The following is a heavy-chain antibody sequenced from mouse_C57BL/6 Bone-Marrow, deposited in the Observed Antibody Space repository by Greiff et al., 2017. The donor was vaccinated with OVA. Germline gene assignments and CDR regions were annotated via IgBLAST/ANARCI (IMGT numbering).Heavy chain of an antibody. CDR1: GYAFSSSW. CDR2: IYPGSGST. CDR3: ARSYYGNFAY. J-gene: IGHJ3*01. D-gene: IGHD2-10*01. V-gene: IGHV1-55*01. Sequence: VQLQQSGPELVKPGASVKISCKASGYAFSSSWMNWVKQRPGQGLEWIGDIYPGSGSTNYNEKFTSKATLTVDTSSSTAYMQLSSLTSEDSAVYYCARSYYGNFAYWGQGTLVTVSA.